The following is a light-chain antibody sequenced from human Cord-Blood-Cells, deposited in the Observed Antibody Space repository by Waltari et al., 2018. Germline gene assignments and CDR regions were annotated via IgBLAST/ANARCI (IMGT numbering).Light chain of an antibody. CDR2: AAS. CDR3: QQSYSTPWM. CDR1: QSISSY. V-gene: IGKV1-39*01. Sequence: DIQMTQSPSSPSASVGDRVTIPCRASQSISSYLNWYQQKPGKAPKLLIYAASSLESGVPSRFSGSGSGTDFTLTISSLQPEDFATYYCQQSYSTPWMFGQGTKVEIK. J-gene: IGKJ1*01.